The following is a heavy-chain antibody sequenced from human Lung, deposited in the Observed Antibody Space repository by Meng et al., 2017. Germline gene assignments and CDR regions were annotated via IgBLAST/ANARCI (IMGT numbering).Heavy chain of an antibody. V-gene: IGHV4-34*01. CDR3: ARGPTTMAHDFDY. Sequence: VQLQQEGAVMLNPSGTLSLTCVVSGGSISDYYWSWIRQPPGRGLEWIGEINHSGSTNYNPSLESRATISVDTSQNNLSLKLSSVTAADSAVYYCARGPTTMAHDFDYWGQGTLVTVSS. CDR2: INHSGST. D-gene: IGHD4-11*01. J-gene: IGHJ4*02. CDR1: GGSISDYY.